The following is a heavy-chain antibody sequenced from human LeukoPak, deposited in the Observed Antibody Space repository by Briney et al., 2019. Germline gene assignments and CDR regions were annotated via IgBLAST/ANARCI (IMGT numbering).Heavy chain of an antibody. CDR1: GFTFSSYG. V-gene: IGHV3-30*03. J-gene: IGHJ6*02. CDR3: AREEHDYVWGSYRYYYYYGIDV. D-gene: IGHD3-16*02. Sequence: GGSLRLSCAASGFTFSSYGMHWVRQSPGRGLEWVSFLSFDGSNEFYADSLKGRFTISGDNSKDTLYLQMDSLRAEDTALYYCAREEHDYVWGSYRYYYYYGIDVWGQGTTVTVSS. CDR2: LSFDGSNE.